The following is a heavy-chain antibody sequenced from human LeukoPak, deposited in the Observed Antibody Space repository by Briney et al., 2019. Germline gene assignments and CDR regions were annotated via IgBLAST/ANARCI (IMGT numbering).Heavy chain of an antibody. Sequence: GGSLRLSCAASGFTFSGYWMTWVRQAPGKGLEWVANIKQDGSEKYYVDSVKGRFTISRGNAKNLLYLQMNSLRAEDTAVYYCASARYSDHWGQGTLVTVSS. CDR1: GFTFSGYW. J-gene: IGHJ4*02. D-gene: IGHD1-1*01. CDR3: ASARYSDH. V-gene: IGHV3-7*01. CDR2: IKQDGSEK.